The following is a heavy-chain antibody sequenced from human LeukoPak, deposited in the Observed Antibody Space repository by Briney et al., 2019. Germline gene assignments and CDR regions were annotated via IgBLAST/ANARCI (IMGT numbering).Heavy chain of an antibody. CDR2: ISAYNGNT. Sequence: ASVKVSCKASGYTFTSYGISWVRQAPGQGLEWMGWISAYNGNTNYAQKLQGRVTMTTDTSTSTAYMELRSLRSDDTAVYYCARLFSLRPRYSSSWAYYYYYMDVWGRGTTVTVSS. CDR3: ARLFSLRPRYSSSWAYYYYYMDV. CDR1: GYTFTSYG. V-gene: IGHV1-18*01. D-gene: IGHD6-13*01. J-gene: IGHJ6*03.